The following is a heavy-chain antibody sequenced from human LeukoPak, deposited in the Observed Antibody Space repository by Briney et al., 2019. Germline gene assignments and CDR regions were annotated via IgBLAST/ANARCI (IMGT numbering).Heavy chain of an antibody. CDR1: VFTFSIYA. V-gene: IGHV3-23*01. Sequence: GGSLRLSCAASVFTFSIYAMTWVRQAPGKGLEWVSTFYETDKTDYADSVKGRFTISRDTSKNMLYLQMNSLRAEDTAIYYCAKRGAGSGGLHFWGQGTLVTVSS. D-gene: IGHD6-19*01. CDR2: FYETDKT. J-gene: IGHJ4*02. CDR3: AKRGAGSGGLHF.